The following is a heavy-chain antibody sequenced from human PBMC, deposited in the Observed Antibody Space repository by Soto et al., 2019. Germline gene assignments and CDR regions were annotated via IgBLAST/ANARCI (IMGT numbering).Heavy chain of an antibody. D-gene: IGHD3-10*01. CDR2: IKSKTDGGTT. V-gene: IGHV3-15*01. CDR1: GFTFSNAW. J-gene: IGHJ6*02. CDR3: TLIFGELDYYYYYGMDV. Sequence: PVGPQILSCAASGFTFSNAWMSWVRQAPGKGLEWVGRIKSKTDGGTTDYAAPVKGRFTISRDDSKNTLYLQMNSLKTEDTAVYYCTLIFGELDYYYYYGMDVWGQGTTVTGSS.